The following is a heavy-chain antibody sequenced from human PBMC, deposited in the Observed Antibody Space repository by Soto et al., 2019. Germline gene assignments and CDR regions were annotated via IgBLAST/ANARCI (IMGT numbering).Heavy chain of an antibody. CDR3: AKDDDLSIALAGFIY. CDR1: GVTFNIYA. V-gene: IGHV3-23*01. CDR2: ISGNGADT. J-gene: IGHJ4*02. Sequence: GGSLGLSCAASGVTFNIYAMSWVRQAPGTGLEWVSTISGNGADTYYADSVKGRFTISRDNSKSTLYLQMNSLRAEDTAVYYCAKDDDLSIALAGFIYWGQGTLVTVSS. D-gene: IGHD6-19*01.